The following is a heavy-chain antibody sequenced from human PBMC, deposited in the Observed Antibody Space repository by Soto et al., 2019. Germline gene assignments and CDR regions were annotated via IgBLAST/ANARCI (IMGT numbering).Heavy chain of an antibody. J-gene: IGHJ5*02. V-gene: IGHV1-18*01. CDR1: GYTFTSYG. D-gene: IGHD3-9*01. CDR3: ARAAYDILTGYSWFDP. CDR2: ISAYNGKT. Sequence: ASVKVSCKASGYTFTSYGISWVRQAPGQGLEWMGWISAYNGKTSYTQKLQGRLTMTTDTSTSTAYMELRSLRSDDTAVYYCARAAYDILTGYSWFDPWGQGNLVTVSS.